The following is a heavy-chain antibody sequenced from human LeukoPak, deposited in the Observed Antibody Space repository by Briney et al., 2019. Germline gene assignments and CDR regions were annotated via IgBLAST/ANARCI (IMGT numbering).Heavy chain of an antibody. V-gene: IGHV3-23*01. D-gene: IGHD6-13*01. J-gene: IGHJ5*02. Sequence: GGSLRLSCAASGFTFSTFAMTWVRQAPGKGLEWVSSISSSGGSTYYADSVKGRFTISRDNSKNTLYLQMNSLRAEGTAVYYCAKDGYSSSWYQYNWFDPWGQGTLVTVSS. CDR1: GFTFSTFA. CDR2: ISSSGGST. CDR3: AKDGYSSSWYQYNWFDP.